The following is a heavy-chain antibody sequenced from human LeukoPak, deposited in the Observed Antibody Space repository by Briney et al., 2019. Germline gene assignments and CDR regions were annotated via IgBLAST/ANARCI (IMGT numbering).Heavy chain of an antibody. V-gene: IGHV3-23*01. Sequence: GGSLRLSCAVSGFTFSSSTMSWLRQASGKGLESVSALNSGGGTTSAEAVKGRFTISRDNSKNTLYLQMNSLRAEDTAVYYCAKGSDGAGSYRPFDYWGQGTLVIVSS. CDR2: LNSGGGTT. CDR3: AKGSDGAGSYRPFDY. CDR1: GFTFSSST. J-gene: IGHJ4*02. D-gene: IGHD3-10*01.